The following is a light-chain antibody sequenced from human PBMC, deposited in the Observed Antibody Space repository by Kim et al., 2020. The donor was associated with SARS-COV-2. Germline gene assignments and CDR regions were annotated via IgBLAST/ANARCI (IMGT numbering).Light chain of an antibody. CDR3: QQRDNWPLT. V-gene: IGKV3-11*01. J-gene: IGKJ5*01. CDR2: NSS. Sequence: EIVLTQSPATLALSPGERATLSCRASQSISIYLAWYQQKPGQPPRLLIYNSSNRAAGIPARFSGSGSGTDFTLTVSSLEPEDFAVYYCQQRDNWPLTFGQGTRLEIK. CDR1: QSISIY.